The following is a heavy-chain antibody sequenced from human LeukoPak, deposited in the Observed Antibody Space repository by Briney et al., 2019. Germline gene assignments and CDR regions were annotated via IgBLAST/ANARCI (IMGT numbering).Heavy chain of an antibody. Sequence: ASVKVSCKASGYTFTGYYMHWVRQAPGQGLEWMGWINPNSGGTNYAQKFQGRVTMTRDTSISTAYMELSKLRSDDTAVYYCARGAVRGVRGVIWLWGQGTLVTVSS. V-gene: IGHV1-2*02. CDR3: ARGAVRGVRGVIWL. J-gene: IGHJ4*02. CDR2: INPNSGGT. D-gene: IGHD3-10*01. CDR1: GYTFTGYY.